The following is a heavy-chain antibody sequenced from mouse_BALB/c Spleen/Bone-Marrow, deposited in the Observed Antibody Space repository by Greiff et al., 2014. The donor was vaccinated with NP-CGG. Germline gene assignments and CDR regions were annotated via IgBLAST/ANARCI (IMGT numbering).Heavy chain of an antibody. J-gene: IGHJ2*01. D-gene: IGHD2-4*01. CDR1: GFTFSSYT. V-gene: IGHV5-6-4*01. Sequence: VQLKESGGGLVKPGGSLKPSCAASGFTFSSYTMSWVRQTPEKRLEWVATISSGGSYTYYPDSVKGRFTISRDNAKNTLYLQMSSLKSEDTAMYYCTSMITRGYYFDYWGQGTTLTVSS. CDR3: TSMITRGYYFDY. CDR2: ISSGGSYT.